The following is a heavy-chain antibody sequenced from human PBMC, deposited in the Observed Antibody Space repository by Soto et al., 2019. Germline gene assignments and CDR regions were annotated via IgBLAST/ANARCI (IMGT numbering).Heavy chain of an antibody. CDR2: ISWNTGSI. Sequence: EVQLVESGGGLVQPGRSLRLSCAASGFTFADYAMHWVRQAPGKGLEWVSGISWNTGSIGYADSVKGRFTISRDNAKNFLYLQMNSLRAEDTALCYCAKDKWEVSYYFDYWGQGTLVTVSS. D-gene: IGHD3-16*02. J-gene: IGHJ4*02. CDR1: GFTFADYA. V-gene: IGHV3-9*01. CDR3: AKDKWEVSYYFDY.